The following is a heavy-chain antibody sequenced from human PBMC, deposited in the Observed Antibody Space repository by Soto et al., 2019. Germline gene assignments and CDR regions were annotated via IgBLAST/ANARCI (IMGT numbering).Heavy chain of an antibody. CDR3: ARGSIPAADGGDY. CDR2: INHSGST. CDR1: GGSFSGYY. J-gene: IGHJ4*01. D-gene: IGHD6-13*01. Sequence: PSETLSLTCAVYGGSFSGYYWSWIRQSPGKGLEWIGEINHSGSTNYNPSLKSRVTISVDTSKNQFSLKLSSVTAADTAVYYCARGSIPAADGGDYWGQGTLVTVSS. V-gene: IGHV4-34*01.